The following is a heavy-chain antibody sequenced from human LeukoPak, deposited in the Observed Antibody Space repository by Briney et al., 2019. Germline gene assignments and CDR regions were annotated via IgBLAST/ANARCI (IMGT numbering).Heavy chain of an antibody. CDR2: IKSKTDGGTT. CDR1: AFTFSNAW. D-gene: IGHD6-19*01. V-gene: IGHV3-15*01. J-gene: IGHJ4*02. Sequence: GGSLRLSCAASAFTFSNAWMSWVRQAPGKGLEWVGRIKSKTDGGTTDYAAPVKGRFTISRDDSKNTLYLQMNSLKTEDTAVYYCTTSGPLAVARSRHLKKIFDYWGQGTLVTVSS. CDR3: TTSGPLAVARSRHLKKIFDY.